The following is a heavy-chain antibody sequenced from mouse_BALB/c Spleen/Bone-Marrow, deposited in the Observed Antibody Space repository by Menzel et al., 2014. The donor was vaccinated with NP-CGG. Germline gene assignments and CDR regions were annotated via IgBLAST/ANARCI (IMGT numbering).Heavy chain of an antibody. Sequence: VQLQQSGGGLVQPGESLKLSCESNEYEFPSHDMSWVRKTPEKRLELVAAINSDGGSTYYPDTMERRFIISRDNTKXTLYLQMSSLRSEDTALYYCARSSTMYWYFDVWGAGTTVTVSS. CDR2: INSDGGST. V-gene: IGHV5-2*01. D-gene: IGHD2-1*01. CDR3: ARSSTMYWYFDV. J-gene: IGHJ1*01. CDR1: EYEFPSHD.